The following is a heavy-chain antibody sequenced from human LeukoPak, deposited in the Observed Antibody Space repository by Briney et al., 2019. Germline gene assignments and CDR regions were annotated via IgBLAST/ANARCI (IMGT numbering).Heavy chain of an antibody. J-gene: IGHJ5*02. Sequence: SETLSLTCTVSGGSISSYYWSWIRQPPGKGLEWIGYIYYSGSTNYNPSLKSRVTMSVDTSKNQFSLKLSSVTAADTAVYYCAREHTIFGVVRWFDPWGQGTLVTVSS. D-gene: IGHD3-3*01. V-gene: IGHV4-59*12. CDR1: GGSISSYY. CDR3: AREHTIFGVVRWFDP. CDR2: IYYSGST.